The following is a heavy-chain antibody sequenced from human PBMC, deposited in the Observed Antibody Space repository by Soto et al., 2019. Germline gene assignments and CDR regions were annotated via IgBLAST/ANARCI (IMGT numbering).Heavy chain of an antibody. CDR2: VYYSGST. CDR3: AAGHFWSGFSYYGIKWFDP. Sequence: PSETLSLTCTVSGGSISSGGYYWSWIRQPPGKGLEWIGYVYYSGSTNYNPSLKIRVTISIDTSKNQFSLRLSSVTAADTAVYYCAAGHFWSGFSYYGIKWFDPWGQGTLVTVSS. CDR1: GGSISSGGYY. J-gene: IGHJ5*02. D-gene: IGHD3-3*02. V-gene: IGHV4-61*08.